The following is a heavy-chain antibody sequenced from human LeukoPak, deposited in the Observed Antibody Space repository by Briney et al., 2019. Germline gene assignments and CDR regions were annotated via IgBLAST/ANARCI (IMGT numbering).Heavy chain of an antibody. J-gene: IGHJ4*02. Sequence: GGSLRLSCRASGFRFSGYAMQWVRQAPGKGLEWVALISDDGTFSDHRDSVKGRFTTSRDNAKNTLYLQMNSLRADDTAVYYCARDRGGSGPTTTDLWGQGTLVTVSS. V-gene: IGHV3-30*04. CDR2: ISDDGTFS. D-gene: IGHD6-19*01. CDR1: GFRFSGYA. CDR3: ARDRGGSGPTTTDL.